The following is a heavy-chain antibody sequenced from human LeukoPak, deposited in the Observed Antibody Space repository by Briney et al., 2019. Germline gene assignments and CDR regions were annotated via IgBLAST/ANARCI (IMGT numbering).Heavy chain of an antibody. D-gene: IGHD5-18*01. CDR3: AKGVRLWFAFYFDF. V-gene: IGHV3-23*01. CDR1: DFTLSNYA. CDR2: ISGNGYNT. J-gene: IGHJ4*02. Sequence: GGFLRLSCAASDFTLSNYAMSWFRQAPGKGLEWVSSISGNGYNTYYADSVKDRFTISGDSSTNTLNLQMHSLRAEDTAVYYCAKGVRLWFAFYFDFWGQGTLVTVSS.